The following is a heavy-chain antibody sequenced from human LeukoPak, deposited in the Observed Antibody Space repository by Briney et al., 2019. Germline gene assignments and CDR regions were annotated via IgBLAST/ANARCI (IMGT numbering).Heavy chain of an antibody. J-gene: IGHJ4*02. CDR1: GFTFSSYW. V-gene: IGHV3-74*01. CDR3: ARGFYYYDSSGYPLVY. Sequence: PGGSLRLSCAASGFTFSSYWMHWVRQAPGKGLVWVSRINSCGSSTNYADSVKGRFTISRDNAKNTLYLQMNSLRAEDTAVYYCARGFYYYDSSGYPLVYWGQGTLVTVSS. CDR2: INSCGSST. D-gene: IGHD3-22*01.